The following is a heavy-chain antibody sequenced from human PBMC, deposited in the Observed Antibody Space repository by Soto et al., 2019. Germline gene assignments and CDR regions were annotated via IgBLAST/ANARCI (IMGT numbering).Heavy chain of an antibody. J-gene: IGHJ4*02. CDR2: ISSSSSYI. D-gene: IGHD1-26*01. Sequence: EVQLVESGGGLVKPGGSLRLSCAASGFTFSSYSMNWVRQAPGKGLEWVSSISSSSSYIYYADSVKGRFTISRDNAKNSLYLQTNSLRAEDTAVYYCARDAPVGANFDYWGQGTLVTVSS. CDR1: GFTFSSYS. CDR3: ARDAPVGANFDY. V-gene: IGHV3-21*01.